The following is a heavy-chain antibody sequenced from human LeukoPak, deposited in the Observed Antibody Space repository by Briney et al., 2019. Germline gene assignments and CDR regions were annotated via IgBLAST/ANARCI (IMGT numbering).Heavy chain of an antibody. Sequence: PSETLSLTCTVSGGSISSYYWSWIRQPAGKGLEWIGRLYTSGSTNYNPSLKSRVTMSVDTSKNQFSLKLSSVTAADTAVYYCARDSVWFGESHDAFDIWGQGTMVTVSS. D-gene: IGHD3-10*01. V-gene: IGHV4-4*07. J-gene: IGHJ3*02. CDR3: ARDSVWFGESHDAFDI. CDR2: LYTSGST. CDR1: GGSISSYY.